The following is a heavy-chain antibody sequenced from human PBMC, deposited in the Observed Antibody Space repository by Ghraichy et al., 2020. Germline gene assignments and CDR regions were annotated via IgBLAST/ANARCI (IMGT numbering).Heavy chain of an antibody. V-gene: IGHV4-31*03. CDR3: ARVLVVPAANWFDP. J-gene: IGHJ5*02. CDR2: ISYSGST. CDR1: GGSISSGDYY. Sequence: SQTLSLTCTFSGGSISSGDYYWSWIRQHPGKGLEWIVYISYSGSTYYSPSLKSRVTISVDTSKNRFSLKLNSVTAADTAVYYCARVLVVPAANWFDPWGQGTLVTVSS. D-gene: IGHD2-2*01.